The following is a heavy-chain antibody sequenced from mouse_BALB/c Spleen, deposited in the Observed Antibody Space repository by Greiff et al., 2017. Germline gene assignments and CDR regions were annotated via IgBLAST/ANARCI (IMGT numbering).Heavy chain of an antibody. CDR3: VRDYRYDVGYAMDY. J-gene: IGHJ4*01. Sequence: QVQLKQSGPGLVAPSQSLSITCTVSGFSLTSYDISWIRQQPGKGLEWLGLIWTGGGTNYNSAFMYRLSISKDNSKSQVFLKMNSLQTDDTAIYYCVRDYRYDVGYAMDYWGQGTSVTVSS. CDR1: GFSLTSYD. CDR2: IWTGGGT. D-gene: IGHD2-14*01. V-gene: IGHV2-9-2*01.